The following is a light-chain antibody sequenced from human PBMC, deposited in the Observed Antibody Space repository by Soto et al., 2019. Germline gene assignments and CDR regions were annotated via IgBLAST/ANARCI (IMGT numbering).Light chain of an antibody. Sequence: IQLTQSPSSLSASVGDRVTITCRASQGISSFLAWYQQKPGKAPKLLIYGASTLQSWVPSRFSGSGSGTDFTLTIGSLQPEDFATYYCQQLNSFPIPFGPGTKVDIK. CDR2: GAS. V-gene: IGKV1-9*01. CDR3: QQLNSFPIP. J-gene: IGKJ3*01. CDR1: QGISSF.